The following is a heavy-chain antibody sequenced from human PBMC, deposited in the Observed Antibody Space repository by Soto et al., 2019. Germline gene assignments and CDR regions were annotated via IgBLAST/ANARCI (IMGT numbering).Heavy chain of an antibody. Sequence: QLQLQESGPGLVKPSETLSLTCIVSGGSITRNNHYWGWIRQSPGKGLEWIGIILYSGSTNYIPSLKSRIPLSVGTSKNQFSLKMSSVTAADTALYYCARLGSSGWYQGSYFDYWGQGTLVTVSS. CDR1: GGSITRNNHY. CDR2: ILYSGST. V-gene: IGHV4-39*01. CDR3: ARLGSSGWYQGSYFDY. D-gene: IGHD6-19*01. J-gene: IGHJ4*02.